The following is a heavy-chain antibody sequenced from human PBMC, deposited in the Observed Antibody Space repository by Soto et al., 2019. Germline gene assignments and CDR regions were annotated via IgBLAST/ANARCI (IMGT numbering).Heavy chain of an antibody. V-gene: IGHV3-15*01. CDR1: GFTLITAW. J-gene: IGHJ4*02. Sequence: EVQLVESGGGLEKPGGSLRLSGAASGFTLITAWFNWARQAPGKGLESIGRIKSKTDGGTTDYTAPVKGRFIISRDDSKNTLFLQMSSLQIEDTAVYYCVTDRLVWGQGTLVTVFS. D-gene: IGHD2-2*01. CDR2: IKSKTDGGTT. CDR3: VTDRLV.